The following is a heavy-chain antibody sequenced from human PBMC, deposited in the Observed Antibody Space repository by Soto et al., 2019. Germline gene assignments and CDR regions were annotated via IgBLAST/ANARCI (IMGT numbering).Heavy chain of an antibody. CDR2: IYYSGNT. Sequence: QLQLQASGPGLVKPSETLSLSCTVPSNSISTGSVYYWGWVRQPPGKGLEFIGSIYYSGNTYKNPSLKSRVAISVDTATNQVSLQLSSVTVADTAVYYCARLHSGPLWYFDLWGRGTLVSVSS. J-gene: IGHJ2*01. D-gene: IGHD2-15*01. CDR3: ARLHSGPLWYFDL. CDR1: SNSISTGSVYY. V-gene: IGHV4-39*01.